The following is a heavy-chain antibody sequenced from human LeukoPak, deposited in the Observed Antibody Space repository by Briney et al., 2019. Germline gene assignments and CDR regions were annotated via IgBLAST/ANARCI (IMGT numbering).Heavy chain of an antibody. J-gene: IGHJ4*02. CDR1: GLSVSSNY. CDR2: IYRDGSS. Sequence: GGSPRLSCVASGLSVSSNYMSWVRQAPGKGLEWVSVIYRDGSSYYAESVKGRFTISRDNSKNTLYIQMNSLRAEDTAVYYCARSFYDILIGYYQYFDYWGQGTLVTVSS. V-gene: IGHV3-66*01. CDR3: ARSFYDILIGYYQYFDY. D-gene: IGHD3-9*01.